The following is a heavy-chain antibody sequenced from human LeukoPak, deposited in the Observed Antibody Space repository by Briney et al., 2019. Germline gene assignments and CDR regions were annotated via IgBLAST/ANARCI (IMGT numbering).Heavy chain of an antibody. CDR1: GFPFDDYY. CDR2: ISWNGGST. J-gene: IGHJ4*02. Sequence: TGGSLRLSCAASGFPFDDYYMSWVRQAPGKGLEWVSGISWNGGSTVYADSVKGRFTISRDNAKNSLYLQMNSLRAEDTALYYCARERGGGPSGSYLDYWGQGTLVTVSS. D-gene: IGHD1-26*01. V-gene: IGHV3-20*04. CDR3: ARERGGGPSGSYLDY.